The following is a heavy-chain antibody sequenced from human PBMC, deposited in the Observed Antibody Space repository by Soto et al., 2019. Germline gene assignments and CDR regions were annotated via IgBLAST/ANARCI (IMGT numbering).Heavy chain of an antibody. J-gene: IGHJ5*02. CDR1: GGSISSGGYY. Sequence: QVQLQESGPGLVKPSQTLSLTCTVSGGSISSGGYYWSWISQHPGKGLEWIGYIYYSGSTYYNPFLKRGVTKSVDTSKNQFSLKLIFVTADDTAVYFCARDGPWGGDFWSGYSGWFDPWGQGTLVTVSS. CDR3: ARDGPWGGDFWSGYSGWFDP. D-gene: IGHD3-3*01. CDR2: IYYSGST. V-gene: IGHV4-31*03.